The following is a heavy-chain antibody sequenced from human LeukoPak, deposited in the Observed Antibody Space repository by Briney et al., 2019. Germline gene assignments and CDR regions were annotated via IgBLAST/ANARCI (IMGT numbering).Heavy chain of an antibody. D-gene: IGHD6-19*01. J-gene: IGHJ6*03. CDR1: GGSISSYY. Sequence: SETLSLTCTVSGGSISSYYWSWIRQPPGKGLEWIGYIYYSGSTNYNPSLKSRVTISVDTSKNQFSLKLSSVTAADSAVYYCARGGRGSGRNYYYFYMDVWGKGTTVTVSS. CDR2: IYYSGST. V-gene: IGHV4-59*12. CDR3: ARGGRGSGRNYYYFYMDV.